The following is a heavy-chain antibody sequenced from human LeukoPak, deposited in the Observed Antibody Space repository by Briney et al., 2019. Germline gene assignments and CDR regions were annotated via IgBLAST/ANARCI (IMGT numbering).Heavy chain of an antibody. CDR3: ARGLRDSSGYYWDY. D-gene: IGHD3-22*01. Sequence: ASVKVSCKASGYSFNSYGTSWVRQAPGQGLEWMGWISGYNGNTKYAQKLQGRVTMTTDTSTSTAYMELRSLRSDDTAVYYCARGLRDSSGYYWDYWGQGTLVTVSS. J-gene: IGHJ4*02. CDR1: GYSFNSYG. V-gene: IGHV1-18*01. CDR2: ISGYNGNT.